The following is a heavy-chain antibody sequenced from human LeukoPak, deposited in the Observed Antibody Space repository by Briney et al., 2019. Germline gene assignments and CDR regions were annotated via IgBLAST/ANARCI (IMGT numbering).Heavy chain of an antibody. CDR1: GGSFSSSTYY. CDR2: TYYSGSA. V-gene: IGHV4-39*07. CDR3: ARSVRYSSGNFDY. D-gene: IGHD6-19*01. Sequence: PSETLSLTCTVSGGSFSSSTYYWGWIRQPPGKGLEWIGTTYYSGSAYYNPSLKSRVTISVDTSKNQFSLKLSSVTAADTAVYYCARSVRYSSGNFDYWGQGTLVTVSS. J-gene: IGHJ4*02.